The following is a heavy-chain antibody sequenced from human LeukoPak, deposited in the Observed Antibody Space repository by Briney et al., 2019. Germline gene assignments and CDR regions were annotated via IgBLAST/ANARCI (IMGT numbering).Heavy chain of an antibody. V-gene: IGHV3-23*01. D-gene: IGHD3-22*01. Sequence: GGSLRLSCAASGFTFSSYGMHWVRQAPGKGLEWVSAISGSGGSTYYADSVKGRFTVSRDNSKNTLYLQMNSLRAEDTAVYYCAKIRYYYDSSGYLGYFQHWGQGTLVTVSS. CDR2: ISGSGGST. CDR3: AKIRYYYDSSGYLGYFQH. CDR1: GFTFSSYG. J-gene: IGHJ1*01.